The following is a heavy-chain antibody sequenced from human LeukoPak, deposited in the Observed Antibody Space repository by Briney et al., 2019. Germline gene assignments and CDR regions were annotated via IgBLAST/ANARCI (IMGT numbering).Heavy chain of an antibody. CDR1: GYTFTGYY. CDR2: MNPNSGNT. Sequence: ASVKVSCKASGYTFTGYYIHWVRQAPGQGLEWMGWMNPNSGNTGYAQKFQGRVTMTRNTSISTAYMELSSLRSEDTAVYYCARAPVYTRPFDYWGQGTLVTVSS. J-gene: IGHJ4*02. D-gene: IGHD3-16*01. V-gene: IGHV1-8*02. CDR3: ARAPVYTRPFDY.